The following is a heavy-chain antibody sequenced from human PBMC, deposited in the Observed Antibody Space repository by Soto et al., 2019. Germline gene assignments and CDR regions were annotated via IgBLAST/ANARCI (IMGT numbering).Heavy chain of an antibody. V-gene: IGHV4-31*03. CDR2: IYYSGST. CDR3: ARGGRRSPGMDV. CDR1: GGSISSGGYY. Sequence: QVQLQESGPGLVKPSQTLSLTCTVSGGSISSGGYYWSWIRQHPGKGLEWIGYIYYSGSTYYNPSLKSRVTISVDTSKNPFSLKLSSVTAPDTAVYYCARGGRRSPGMDVWGQGTTVTVSS. J-gene: IGHJ6*02.